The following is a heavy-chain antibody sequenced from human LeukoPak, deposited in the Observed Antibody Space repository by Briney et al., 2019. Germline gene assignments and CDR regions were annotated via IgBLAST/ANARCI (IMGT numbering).Heavy chain of an antibody. J-gene: IGHJ4*02. CDR3: ARVRITGTETYLDY. V-gene: IGHV3-21*01. D-gene: IGHD1-7*01. Sequence: PGGSLRLSCAASGFTFSSYSMNWVRQAPGKGLEWVSSISSSSSYIYYADSVKGRFTISRDNAKNSLYLQMNSLRAEDTAVYYCARVRITGTETYLDYWGQGTLVTVSS. CDR2: ISSSSSYI. CDR1: GFTFSSYS.